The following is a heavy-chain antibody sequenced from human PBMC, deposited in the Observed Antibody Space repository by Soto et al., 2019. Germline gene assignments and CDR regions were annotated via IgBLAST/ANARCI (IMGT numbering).Heavy chain of an antibody. J-gene: IGHJ4*01. Sequence: EVELVESGGGLVKPGGSLTLSCAASGFSFKNAWMNWVRQAPGKGLEWVGRIKNKNDGGTTDYAAFEKGRFTISRDASENTLYLHMNGLKTEDTGVYFCTGLWFGEIYNYWGQGSLVTVSP. CDR3: TGLWFGEIYNY. V-gene: IGHV3-15*07. CDR1: GFSFKNAW. CDR2: IKNKNDGGTT. D-gene: IGHD3-10*01.